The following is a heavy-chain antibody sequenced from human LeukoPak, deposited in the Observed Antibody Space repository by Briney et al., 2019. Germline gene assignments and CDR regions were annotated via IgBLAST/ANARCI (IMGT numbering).Heavy chain of an antibody. D-gene: IGHD3-22*01. CDR2: IYHSGST. CDR1: GGSISSSSYY. J-gene: IGHJ4*02. Sequence: SETLSLTCTVSGGSISSSSYYWGWIRQPPGKGLEWIGSIYHSGSTYYNPSLKSRVTISVDTSKNQFSLKLSSVTAADTAVYYCARDKRGHYDSSGYGYWGQGTLVTVSS. CDR3: ARDKRGHYDSSGYGY. V-gene: IGHV4-39*07.